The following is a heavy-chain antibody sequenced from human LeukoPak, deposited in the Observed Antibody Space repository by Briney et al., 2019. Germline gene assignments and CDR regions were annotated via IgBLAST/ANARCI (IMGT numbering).Heavy chain of an antibody. Sequence: SETLSLTCTVSGGSISKYYWSWIRQSPGKGLEWIGYVYYSGSTIYNPSLKSRVTISVDTSKNQFSLKLSSVTAADTAVYYCARDHSYYYYYMDVWGKGTTVTVSS. CDR2: VYYSGST. CDR3: ARDHSYYYYYMDV. J-gene: IGHJ6*03. V-gene: IGHV4-59*01. CDR1: GGSISKYY.